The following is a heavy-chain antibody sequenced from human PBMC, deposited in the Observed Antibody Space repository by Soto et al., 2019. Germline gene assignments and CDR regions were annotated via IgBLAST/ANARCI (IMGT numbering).Heavy chain of an antibody. J-gene: IGHJ4*02. Sequence: EVQLVESGGGLVKPGGSLRLSCAASGFTFSNAWMSWVRQAPGKGLEWVGRIKSKTDGGTTDYAAPVKGRFTISRDNSKNTLFLQMNSLRAEDTALYYCAKRGIVGATEFDSWGQGTLVTVSS. V-gene: IGHV3-15*01. CDR3: AKRGIVGATEFDS. CDR1: GFTFSNAW. D-gene: IGHD1-26*01. CDR2: IKSKTDGGTT.